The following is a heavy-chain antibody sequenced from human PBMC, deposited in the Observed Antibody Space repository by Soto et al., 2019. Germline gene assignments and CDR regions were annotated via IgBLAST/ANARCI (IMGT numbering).Heavy chain of an antibody. CDR3: AKVFVGGSYYTYYFDY. D-gene: IGHD1-26*01. V-gene: IGHV3-30*18. CDR1: GFTFSSYG. CDR2: ISYDGSNK. J-gene: IGHJ4*02. Sequence: QVQLVESGGGVVQPGRSLRLSCAASGFTFSSYGMHWVRQAPVKGLEWVAVISYDGSNKYYADSVKGRFTISRDNSKNTLYLQMNSLRAEDTAVYYCAKVFVGGSYYTYYFDYWGQGTLVTVSS.